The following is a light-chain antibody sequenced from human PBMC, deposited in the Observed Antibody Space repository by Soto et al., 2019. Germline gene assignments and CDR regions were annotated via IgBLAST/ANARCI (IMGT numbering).Light chain of an antibody. V-gene: IGKV1-5*03. J-gene: IGKJ2*01. CDR1: QSINSW. CDR2: KAT. Sequence: DIQMTQSPSTRSASVGDRVTITCRASQSINSWLAWYQQKAGKAPKILIYKATSLESGVPSRFSGSGSGTEFALTITSLQPDGFATYCCQHYYTVPYTCGQGTKLEIK. CDR3: QHYYTVPYT.